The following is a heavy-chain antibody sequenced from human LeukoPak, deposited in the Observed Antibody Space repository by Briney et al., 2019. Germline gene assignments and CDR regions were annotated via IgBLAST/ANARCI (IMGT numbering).Heavy chain of an antibody. CDR1: GGSFSGYY. Sequence: PSETLSLTCAVYGGSFSGYYWSWLRQPPGKGLEWIGEINHSGSTNHNPSLESRVTISVDTSKNQFSLKLSSVTAADTAVYYCARAYCGGDCYYRAFDIWGQGTMVTVSS. V-gene: IGHV4-34*01. J-gene: IGHJ3*02. D-gene: IGHD2-21*01. CDR3: ARAYCGGDCYYRAFDI. CDR2: INHSGST.